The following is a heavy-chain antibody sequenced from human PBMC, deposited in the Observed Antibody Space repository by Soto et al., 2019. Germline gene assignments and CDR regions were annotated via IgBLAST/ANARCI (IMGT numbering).Heavy chain of an antibody. Sequence: GGSLRLSCAASGFTFSSYAMSWVRQAPGKGLEWVSAISGSGGSTYYSDSVKGRFTISRDNSKNTLYLQMNSLRAEDTAVYYCAKDHDWGSSGDAFDIWGQGTMVTVSS. D-gene: IGHD7-27*01. J-gene: IGHJ3*02. V-gene: IGHV3-23*01. CDR2: ISGSGGST. CDR1: GFTFSSYA. CDR3: AKDHDWGSSGDAFDI.